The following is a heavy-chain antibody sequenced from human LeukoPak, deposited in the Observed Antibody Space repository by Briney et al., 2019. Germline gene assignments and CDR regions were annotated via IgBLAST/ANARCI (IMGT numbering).Heavy chain of an antibody. D-gene: IGHD2-15*01. V-gene: IGHV1-18*01. Sequence: ASVTVSFKASGYTFTTYGISWVRQAPGQGLEWMGWISAYNGNTNYAQKLQGRVTMTTDTSTSTAYMELRSLRSDDTAVYYCTRDWSCSGGSCYNCFDPWGQGTLVTVSS. CDR2: ISAYNGNT. J-gene: IGHJ5*02. CDR3: TRDWSCSGGSCYNCFDP. CDR1: GYTFTTYG.